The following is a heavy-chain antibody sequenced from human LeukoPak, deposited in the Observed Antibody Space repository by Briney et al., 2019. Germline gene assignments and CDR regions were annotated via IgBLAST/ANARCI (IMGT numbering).Heavy chain of an antibody. J-gene: IGHJ4*02. Sequence: GGSLRLSCAASGFTFSSYSMTWVRQAPGKGLEWVSSISSSSSYIYYADSVKGRFTISRDNAKNSLYLQMNSLRAEDTAVYYCARDQRSSDFWSGYSTTPLDYWGQGTLVTVSS. CDR2: ISSSSSYI. D-gene: IGHD3-3*01. V-gene: IGHV3-21*03. CDR1: GFTFSSYS. CDR3: ARDQRSSDFWSGYSTTPLDY.